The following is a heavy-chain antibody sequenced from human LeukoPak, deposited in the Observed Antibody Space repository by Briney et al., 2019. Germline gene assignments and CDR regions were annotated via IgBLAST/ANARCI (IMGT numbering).Heavy chain of an antibody. CDR2: IRSKAYGGTT. J-gene: IGHJ4*02. CDR3: TRFYYGSGSDLFDY. CDR1: GFTFGDYA. V-gene: IGHV3-49*03. Sequence: GGSLRLSCTASGFTFGDYAMSWFRQAPGKGLEWVGFIRSKAYGGTTEYAASVKGRFTISRDDSKGIAYLQMNSLKTEDTAVYYCTRFYYGSGSDLFDYWGQGTLVTVSS. D-gene: IGHD3-10*01.